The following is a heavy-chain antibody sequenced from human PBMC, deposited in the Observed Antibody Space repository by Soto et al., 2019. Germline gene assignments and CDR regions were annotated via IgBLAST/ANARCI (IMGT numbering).Heavy chain of an antibody. CDR1: GFTVSSNY. D-gene: IGHD1-1*01. CDR2: IYSGGST. V-gene: IGHV3-53*01. J-gene: IGHJ6*02. CDR3: ATLGGLEDDHYYAMDV. Sequence: EVQLVESGGGLIQPGGSLRLSCAASGFTVSSNYMSWVRQAPGEGLEWVSGIYSGGSTYNAGSVKGRFSISRDNSKNTLYIQMNSLRAEDTAVYYCATLGGLEDDHYYAMDVLGHGTTVTVSS.